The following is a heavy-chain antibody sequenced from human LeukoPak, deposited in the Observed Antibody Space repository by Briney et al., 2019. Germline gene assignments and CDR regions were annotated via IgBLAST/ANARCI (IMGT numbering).Heavy chain of an antibody. D-gene: IGHD1-26*01. CDR1: GGTFSSYA. J-gene: IGHJ3*02. V-gene: IGHV1-69*05. Sequence: SVKVSCKASGGTFSSYAISWVRQAPGQGLEWMGGLIPIFGTANYAQTFQGRVTITTDESTSTAYMELSSLRSEDTAVYYCARDRRSYRSGAFDIWGQGTMVTVSS. CDR2: LIPIFGTA. CDR3: ARDRRSYRSGAFDI.